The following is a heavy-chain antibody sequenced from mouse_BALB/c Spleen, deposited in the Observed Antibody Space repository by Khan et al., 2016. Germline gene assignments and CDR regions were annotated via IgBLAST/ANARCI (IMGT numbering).Heavy chain of an antibody. CDR1: GYSFTGYY. CDR3: ARGDDDGYYAMDY. V-gene: IGHV1S34*01. CDR2: ISCYNGAS. J-gene: IGHJ4*01. Sequence: LVKTGASVKISCKASGYSFTGYYIHWVKQSPGKGLEWIGYISCYNGASNYNQKFRGKATFTVDTSSSTAYMQFNSLTSEDSAVYYCARGDDDGYYAMDYWGQGTSVTVSS. D-gene: IGHD2-12*01.